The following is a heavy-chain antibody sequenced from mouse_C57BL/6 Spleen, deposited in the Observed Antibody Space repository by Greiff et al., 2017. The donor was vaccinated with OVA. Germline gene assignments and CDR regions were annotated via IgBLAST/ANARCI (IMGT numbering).Heavy chain of an antibody. CDR2: INPNYGTT. CDR3: ARSGDYGPYWYCDV. D-gene: IGHD2-4*01. J-gene: IGHJ1*03. V-gene: IGHV1-39*01. Sequence: EVQLQESGPELVKPGASVKISCKASGYSFTDYNMNWVKQSNGKSLEWIGVINPNYGTTSYNQKFKGKATLTVDQSSSTAYMQLNSLTSEDSAVYYCARSGDYGPYWYCDVWGTGTTVTVSS. CDR1: GYSFTDYN.